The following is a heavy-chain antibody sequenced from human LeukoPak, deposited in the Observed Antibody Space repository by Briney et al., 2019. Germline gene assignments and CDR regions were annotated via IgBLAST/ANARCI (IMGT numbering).Heavy chain of an antibody. CDR1: GGTFSSYA. Sequence: SVKVSCKASGGTFSSYAISWVRQAPGQGLEWMGGIIPIFGTANYAQKFQGRVTITADESTSTAYMELSSLRSEDTAVYYCARSPGGYSGSYFTGMDAWGQGTTVTVSS. J-gene: IGHJ6*02. D-gene: IGHD1-26*01. V-gene: IGHV1-69*01. CDR2: IIPIFGTA. CDR3: ARSPGGYSGSYFTGMDA.